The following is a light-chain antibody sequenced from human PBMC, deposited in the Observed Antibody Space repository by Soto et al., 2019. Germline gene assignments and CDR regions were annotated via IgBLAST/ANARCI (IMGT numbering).Light chain of an antibody. CDR2: DVT. J-gene: IGLJ2*01. V-gene: IGLV2-14*03. CDR3: GSYTITSTLMI. CDR1: PSDIGAYNY. Sequence: SALTQPASVSGSPGQSITISCSGTPSDIGAYNYVSWYQHLPGKAPEVIIYDVTNRPSGVSSRFSGSKSGTTASLTISGLQAEAEANYYCGSYTITSTLMIFGGGTKLTVL.